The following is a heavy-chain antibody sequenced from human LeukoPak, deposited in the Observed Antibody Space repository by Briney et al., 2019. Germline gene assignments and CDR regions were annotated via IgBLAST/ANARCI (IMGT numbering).Heavy chain of an antibody. J-gene: IGHJ5*01. V-gene: IGHV5-51*01. D-gene: IGHD4-17*01. Sequence: GESLKISCKDSGYSFIIYWIAWVRQMPGKGLEWMGTIYPGDSDTRYNPSFQGQVTISADKSISTAYLQWSSLKASDTAIYYCARQRDSGDFDSWGRGTLVTVSS. CDR1: GYSFIIYW. CDR3: ARQRDSGDFDS. CDR2: IYPGDSDT.